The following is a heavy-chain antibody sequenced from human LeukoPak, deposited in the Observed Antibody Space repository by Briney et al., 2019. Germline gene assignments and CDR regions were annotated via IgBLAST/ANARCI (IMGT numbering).Heavy chain of an antibody. D-gene: IGHD3-22*01. CDR2: IRSKANSYAT. CDR1: GFTFSGSA. CDR3: TRQYYYDSSAQHAFDI. J-gene: IGHJ3*02. Sequence: PGGSLRLSCAASGFTFSGSAMHWVRQASGKGLEWVGRIRSKANSYATAYAASVKGRFTISRDDSKNTAYLQMNSLKTEDTAVYCCTRQYYYDSSAQHAFDIWGQGTMVTVSS. V-gene: IGHV3-73*01.